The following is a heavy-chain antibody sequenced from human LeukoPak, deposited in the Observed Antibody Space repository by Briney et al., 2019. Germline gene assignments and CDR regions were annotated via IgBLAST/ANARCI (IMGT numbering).Heavy chain of an antibody. CDR3: ARYRGVATVNFDY. CDR2: IYYSGST. V-gene: IGHV4-59*12. J-gene: IGHJ4*02. D-gene: IGHD5-24*01. CDR1: GGSISSYY. Sequence: SETLSLTCTVSGGSISSYYWSWIRQPPGKGLEWIGYIYYSGSTNYNPSLKSRVTISVDTSKNQFSLKLSSVTAADTAVYYCARYRGVATVNFDYWGQGTLVTVSS.